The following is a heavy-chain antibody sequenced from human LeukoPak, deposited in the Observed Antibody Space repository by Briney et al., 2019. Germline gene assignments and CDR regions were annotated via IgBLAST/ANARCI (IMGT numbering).Heavy chain of an antibody. CDR2: ISGSGGST. J-gene: IGHJ3*02. V-gene: IGHV3-23*01. CDR1: GFTFSSYG. D-gene: IGHD3-22*01. CDR3: AKDRVTDSSGYYMVGYAFDI. Sequence: GGSLRLSCAASGFTFSSYGMSWVRQAPGKGLEWVSAISGSGGSTYYADSVKGRFTISRDNSKNTLYLQMNSLRAEDTAVYYCAKDRVTDSSGYYMVGYAFDIWGQGTMVTVSS.